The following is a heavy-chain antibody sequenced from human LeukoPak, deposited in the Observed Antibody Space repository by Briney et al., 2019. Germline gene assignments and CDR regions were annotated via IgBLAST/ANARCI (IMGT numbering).Heavy chain of an antibody. Sequence: GGSLRLSCAASGFTFSSYGMSWVRQAPGKGLEWVSAISGSGGSTYYADSVKGRFTISRDNSKNTLYLQMNSLRAEDTAVYYCAKVPDIVVVPAVAFDYWGQGTPVTVSS. CDR1: GFTFSSYG. D-gene: IGHD2-2*01. V-gene: IGHV3-23*01. CDR2: ISGSGGST. CDR3: AKVPDIVVVPAVAFDY. J-gene: IGHJ4*02.